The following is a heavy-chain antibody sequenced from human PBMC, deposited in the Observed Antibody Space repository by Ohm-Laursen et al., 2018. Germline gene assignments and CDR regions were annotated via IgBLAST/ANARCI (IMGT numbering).Heavy chain of an antibody. CDR3: ARPRLGAPGAFDI. V-gene: IGHV3-11*04. CDR2: ISSSSSTI. J-gene: IGHJ3*02. Sequence: SLRLSCSASGFTFSDHYMNWIRQAPGMGLEWLSYISSSSSTIYYADSVKGRFTISRDNAKNSLYLQMNSLRAEDTAVYYCARPRLGAPGAFDIWGQGTMVTVSS. CDR1: GFTFSDHY. D-gene: IGHD3-16*01.